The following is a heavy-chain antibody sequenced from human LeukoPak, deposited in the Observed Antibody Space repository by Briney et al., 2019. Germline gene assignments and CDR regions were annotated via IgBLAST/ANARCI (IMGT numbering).Heavy chain of an antibody. D-gene: IGHD3-16*01. Sequence: SETLSLTCTVSSGSISSSSYYWGWIRQPPGKGLEWIGSIYYSGSTYYNPSLKSRVTISVDTSKNQFSLKLSSVTAADTAVYYCARHVGGYDYWGQGTLVTVSS. CDR1: SGSISSSSYY. V-gene: IGHV4-39*01. J-gene: IGHJ4*02. CDR3: ARHVGGYDY. CDR2: IYYSGST.